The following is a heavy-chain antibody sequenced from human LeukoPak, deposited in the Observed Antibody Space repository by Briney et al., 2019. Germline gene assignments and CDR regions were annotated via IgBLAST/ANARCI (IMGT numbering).Heavy chain of an antibody. J-gene: IGHJ2*01. V-gene: IGHV6-1*01. Sequence: SQTLSLTCAISGDSVSSNSAAWSWIRQSPSRGLEWLGRRYYRSNWNNNYAISVKSRITINPDTSKNQFSLQLNAVTPEDTGVYYCARARGYFYIWGRGTLVTVSS. CDR2: RYYRSNWNN. CDR3: ARARGYFYI. D-gene: IGHD3-10*01. CDR1: GDSVSSNSAA.